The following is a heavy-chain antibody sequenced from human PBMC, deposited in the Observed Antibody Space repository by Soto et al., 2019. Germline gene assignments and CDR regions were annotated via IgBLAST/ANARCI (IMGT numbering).Heavy chain of an antibody. CDR3: ARGGIH. V-gene: IGHV3-48*03. D-gene: IGHD6-13*01. CDR2: ISGSGTT. Sequence: QSGGSLRLSCVASGYTFNSHEMNWIRQTPGKGLEWISSISGSGTTKYADSVKGRFTISRDNAHKSIYLEMNSLRVEDTGVYYCARGGIHWGQGALVTVS. J-gene: IGHJ4*02. CDR1: GYTFNSHE.